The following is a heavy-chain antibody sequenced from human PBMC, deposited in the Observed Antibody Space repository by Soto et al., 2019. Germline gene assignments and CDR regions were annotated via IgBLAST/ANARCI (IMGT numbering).Heavy chain of an antibody. V-gene: IGHV4-31*03. Sequence: SETLSLTCTVPGGSISSGDYYWSWIRQHPGKGLEWIGHIYYSGSTYYNPSLKSRVTISVDTSKNQFSLKLSSVTAADTAVYYCARDGQDGPPQYWGQGTLVTVSS. CDR1: GGSISSGDYY. CDR2: IYYSGST. J-gene: IGHJ4*02. CDR3: ARDGQDGPPQY.